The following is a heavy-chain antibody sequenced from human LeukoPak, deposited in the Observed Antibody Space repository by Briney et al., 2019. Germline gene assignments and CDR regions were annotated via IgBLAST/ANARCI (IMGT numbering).Heavy chain of an antibody. Sequence: GASVKVSCKASGYTFTGYYMHWVRQAPGQGLEWMGWINPNSGGTNYAQKFQGRVTMTRDTSISTAYMELSRLRSDDTAVYYCGRGAIVRGVIRRDLDYWGQGTLVTVSS. CDR3: GRGAIVRGVIRRDLDY. J-gene: IGHJ4*02. CDR2: INPNSGGT. V-gene: IGHV1-2*02. CDR1: GYTFTGYY. D-gene: IGHD3-10*01.